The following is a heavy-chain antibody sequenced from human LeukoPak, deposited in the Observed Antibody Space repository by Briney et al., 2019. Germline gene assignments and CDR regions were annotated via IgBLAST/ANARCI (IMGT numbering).Heavy chain of an antibody. CDR1: GFTFSSYG. J-gene: IGHJ4*02. CDR3: AKDRSYYDSSGYYY. D-gene: IGHD3-22*01. V-gene: IGHV3-30*18. Sequence: GGSLRLSCAASGFTFSSYGMHWVRQAPGKGLEWVAVISYDGSNKYYADSVKGRFTISRDNSKNTLYLQMNSLRAEDTAVYYSAKDRSYYDSSGYYYWGQGTLVTVSS. CDR2: ISYDGSNK.